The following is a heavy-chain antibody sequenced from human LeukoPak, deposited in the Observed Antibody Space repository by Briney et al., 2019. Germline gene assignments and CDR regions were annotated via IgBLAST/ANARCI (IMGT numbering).Heavy chain of an antibody. CDR2: INHSGST. D-gene: IGHD3-10*01. Sequence: PSETLSLTCAVYGGSFSGYYWSWIRQPPGKGLEWIGEINHSGSTNYNPSPKSRVTISVDTSKNQFSLKLSSVTAADTAVYYCVRKVRGVKLDYWGQGTLVTVSS. CDR1: GGSFSGYY. J-gene: IGHJ4*02. CDR3: VRKVRGVKLDY. V-gene: IGHV4-34*01.